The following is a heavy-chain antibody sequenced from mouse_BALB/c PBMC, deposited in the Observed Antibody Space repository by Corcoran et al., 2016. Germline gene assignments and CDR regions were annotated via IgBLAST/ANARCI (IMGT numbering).Heavy chain of an antibody. CDR2: INPYNGAT. J-gene: IGHJ1*01. V-gene: IGHV1-26*01. Sequence: EVQLPQSGPELVKPGASVTISCKASGYSFTGYYMHWVKQSHVKSLEWIGRINPYNGATSYNQNFKDKASLTVDKSSSTAYMELHSLTSEDSAVYYCAIYGNYWYFDAWGAGTTVTVSS. CDR3: AIYGNYWYFDA. CDR1: GYSFTGYY. D-gene: IGHD2-1*01.